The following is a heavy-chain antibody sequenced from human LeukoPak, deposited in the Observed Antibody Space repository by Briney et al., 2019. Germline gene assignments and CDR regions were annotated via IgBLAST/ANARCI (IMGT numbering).Heavy chain of an antibody. Sequence: GESLKISCKGSGYNFTSYWIGRVRLMPGKGLEWMGFIYPRDSDTRYSPSFQGQVTMSADKSKSTAYLQWSSLTTSDSAIYYCARPEGYSSGWLKTWGQGTLVTVSS. CDR1: GYNFTSYW. CDR3: ARPEGYSSGWLKT. CDR2: IYPRDSDT. D-gene: IGHD6-19*01. V-gene: IGHV5-51*01. J-gene: IGHJ4*02.